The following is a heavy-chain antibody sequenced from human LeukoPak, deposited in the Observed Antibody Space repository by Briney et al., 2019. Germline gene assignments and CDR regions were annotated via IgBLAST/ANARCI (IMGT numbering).Heavy chain of an antibody. CDR1: GFTFSSYA. D-gene: IGHD3-3*01. CDR2: ISGSGGST. CDR3: AKDSRGGLYDFWSGYPTA. V-gene: IGHV3-23*01. J-gene: IGHJ5*02. Sequence: GGSLRLSCAASGFTFSSYAMSWVRQAPGKGLEWVSAISGSGGSTYYADSVKGRFTISRDNSKNTLYMQMNSLRAEDTAVYYCAKDSRGGLYDFWSGYPTAWGQGTLVTVSS.